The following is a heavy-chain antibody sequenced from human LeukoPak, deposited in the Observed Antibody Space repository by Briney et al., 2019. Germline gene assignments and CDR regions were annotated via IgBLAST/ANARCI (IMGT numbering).Heavy chain of an antibody. CDR3: ASSFTPYYYDV. V-gene: IGHV3-7*01. Sequence: GGSLRLSCAASGFIFWKYFMSWARQAPGKGLEWVATISNDASATTYGDSVWGRVTISRDNAQNSVFLQMHSLRAGDTAVYYCASSFTPYYYDVWGQGILVTVSS. CDR2: ISNDASAT. J-gene: IGHJ4*02. CDR1: GFIFWKYF. D-gene: IGHD2-15*01.